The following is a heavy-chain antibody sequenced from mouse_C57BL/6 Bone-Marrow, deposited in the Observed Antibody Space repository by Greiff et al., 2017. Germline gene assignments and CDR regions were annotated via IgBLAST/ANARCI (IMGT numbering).Heavy chain of an antibody. D-gene: IGHD1-1*01. J-gene: IGHJ1*03. CDR1: GYTFTDYY. V-gene: IGHV1-76*01. CDR3: ASTVVDWYFDV. CDR2: IYPGSGNT. Sequence: QVQLQQSGAELVRPGASVKLSCKASGYTFTDYYINWVKQRPGQGLEWIARIYPGSGNTYYNEKFKGKATLTAEKSSSTAYMQLSSLTSEDAAVLVWASTVVDWYFDVWGTGTTVTVTS.